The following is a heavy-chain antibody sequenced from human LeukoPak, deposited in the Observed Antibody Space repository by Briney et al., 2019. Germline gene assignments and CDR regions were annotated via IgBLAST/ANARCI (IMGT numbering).Heavy chain of an antibody. Sequence: GGSLRLSCTASGLPFSSYEMNWVRQAPGKGLEWISYISSRGTTIYYADSVKGRFTISRDNAENSLYLQMSSLRAEDTAVYYCARVYDTSGYKTPPPDYWGQGTLVTVSS. V-gene: IGHV3-48*03. CDR1: GLPFSSYE. D-gene: IGHD3-22*01. J-gene: IGHJ4*02. CDR3: ARVYDTSGYKTPPPDY. CDR2: ISSRGTTI.